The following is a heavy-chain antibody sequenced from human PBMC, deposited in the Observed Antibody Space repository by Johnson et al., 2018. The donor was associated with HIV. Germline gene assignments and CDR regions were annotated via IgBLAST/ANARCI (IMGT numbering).Heavy chain of an antibody. Sequence: QVQLVESGGGLVQPGGSLRLSCAASGFTFSSYAMHWVRQAPGKGLEWVAVMSYDGSNKYYADSVKGRFTISRDNSKNTLYLQMNTLRAEDTAIYYCAKDLFTEREDDVFDIWGQGTMVTVSS. CDR3: AKDLFTEREDDVFDI. D-gene: IGHD1-26*01. V-gene: IGHV3-30*04. CDR2: MSYDGSNK. J-gene: IGHJ3*02. CDR1: GFTFSSYA.